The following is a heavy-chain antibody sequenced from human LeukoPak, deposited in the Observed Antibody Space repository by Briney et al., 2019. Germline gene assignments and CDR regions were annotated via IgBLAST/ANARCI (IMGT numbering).Heavy chain of an antibody. CDR2: ISSNGGST. CDR3: ARGEYRSSTSCYLVDY. D-gene: IGHD2-2*01. V-gene: IGHV3-64*01. CDR1: GFTFSSYA. Sequence: GGSLRLSCAASGFTFSSYAMHWVRQAPGKGLEYVSAISSNGGSTYYANSVKGRFTISRDNSKNTLYLQMGSLRAEDMAAYYCARGEYRSSTSCYLVDYWGQGTLVTVSS. J-gene: IGHJ4*02.